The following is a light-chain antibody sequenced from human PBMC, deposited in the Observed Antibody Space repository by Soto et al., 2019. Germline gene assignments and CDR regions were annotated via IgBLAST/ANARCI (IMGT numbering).Light chain of an antibody. CDR3: QQRSNWPPGLT. CDR2: GAS. Sequence: DIVLTQSPGTLSLSPGERATLSCRASQIISSTYLGWYQQKPGQAPRLLIYGASSRATGIPARFSGSGSGTDFTLTISSLEPEDFAVYYCQQRSNWPPGLTFGGGTKVEIK. CDR1: QIISSTY. J-gene: IGKJ4*01. V-gene: IGKV3D-20*02.